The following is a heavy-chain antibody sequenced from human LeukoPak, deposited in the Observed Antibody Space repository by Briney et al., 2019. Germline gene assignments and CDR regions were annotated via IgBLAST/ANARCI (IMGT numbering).Heavy chain of an antibody. CDR3: ATVTKVDFDF. D-gene: IGHD4-11*01. Sequence: GGSLRLSCAASGFTFSSYTMYWSRQAPGKGLEWVASVSVEGIGRYFPGSVEGRFTISRDNSKNTVYLQMNNVRPEDTAVYFCATVTKVDFDFWGQGTLVSVSS. J-gene: IGHJ5*01. V-gene: IGHV3-30-3*01. CDR1: GFTFSSYT. CDR2: VSVEGIGR.